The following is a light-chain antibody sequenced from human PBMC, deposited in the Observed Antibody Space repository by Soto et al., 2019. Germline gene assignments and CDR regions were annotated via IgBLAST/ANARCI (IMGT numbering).Light chain of an antibody. V-gene: IGLV2-14*01. Sequence: QSVLTQPASVSGSPGESITISCTGTSSDVGGYNYVARYQQHPGKVPRLMMYEVSNRPSGVSNRCSGSKSGSTASLTISGLQAEDEADYYCSSYTSSSTSYVFGTGTKVTVL. CDR1: SSDVGGYNY. CDR3: SSYTSSSTSYV. CDR2: EVS. J-gene: IGLJ1*01.